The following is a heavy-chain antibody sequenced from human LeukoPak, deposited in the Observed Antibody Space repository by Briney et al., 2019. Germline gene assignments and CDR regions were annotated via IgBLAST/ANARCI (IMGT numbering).Heavy chain of an antibody. V-gene: IGHV1-69*05. CDR3: ARDTVGITGTTGYFDY. D-gene: IGHD1-7*01. CDR2: IIPIFGTA. Sequence: ASVKVSCKASGSTFSSYAISWVRQAPGQGLEWMGGIIPIFGTANYAQKFQGRVTITTDESTSTAYMELSSLRSEDTAVYYCARDTVGITGTTGYFDYWGQGTLVTVSS. CDR1: GSTFSSYA. J-gene: IGHJ4*02.